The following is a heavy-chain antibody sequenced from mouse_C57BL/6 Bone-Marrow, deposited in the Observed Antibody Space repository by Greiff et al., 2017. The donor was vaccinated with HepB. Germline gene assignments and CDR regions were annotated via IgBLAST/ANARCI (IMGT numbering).Heavy chain of an antibody. CDR1: GYAFSSSW. D-gene: IGHD4-1*01. J-gene: IGHJ1*03. V-gene: IGHV1-82*01. CDR2: IYPGDGDT. Sequence: VQLQQSGPELVKPGASVKISCKASGYAFSSSWMNWVKQRPGKGLEWIGRIYPGDGDTNYNGKFKGKATLTADKSSSTAYMQLSSLTSEDSAVYFCARKLGRLYWYFDVWGTGTTVTVSS. CDR3: ARKLGRLYWYFDV.